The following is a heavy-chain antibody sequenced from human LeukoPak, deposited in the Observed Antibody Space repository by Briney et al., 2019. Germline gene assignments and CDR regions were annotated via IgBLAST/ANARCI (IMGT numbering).Heavy chain of an antibody. D-gene: IGHD3-22*01. J-gene: IGHJ4*02. CDR1: GFTFSSYS. CDR2: ILYDGSMQ. CDR3: ARDPRGPTTYDSSARGSLDY. V-gene: IGHV3-30*03. Sequence: GGSLRLSCAASGFTFSSYSMHWVRQAPGKGLEWLAVILYDGSMQYYAESMKGRLTISRDNSRNTVYMQMSSLRTEDTAVYYCARDPRGPTTYDSSARGSLDYWGQGTLVTVSS.